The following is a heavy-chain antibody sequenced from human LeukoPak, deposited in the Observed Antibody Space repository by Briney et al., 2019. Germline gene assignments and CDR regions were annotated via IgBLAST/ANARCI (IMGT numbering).Heavy chain of an antibody. CDR3: SKVSSRFYDSSGYYY. D-gene: IGHD3-22*01. J-gene: IGHJ4*02. Sequence: QPGGSLRLSCAASGFTFSSYATSWVRQAPGKGLEWVSAISGSGGSTYYADSVKGRFTISRDNSKNTLYLQMNSLRAEDTAIYYCSKVSSRFYDSSGYYYWGQGTLVTVSS. CDR2: ISGSGGST. CDR1: GFTFSSYA. V-gene: IGHV3-23*01.